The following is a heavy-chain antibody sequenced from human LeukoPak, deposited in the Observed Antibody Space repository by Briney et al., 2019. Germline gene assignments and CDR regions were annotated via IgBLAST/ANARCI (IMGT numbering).Heavy chain of an antibody. J-gene: IGHJ3*02. CDR2: ISGSGDST. V-gene: IGHV3-23*01. D-gene: IGHD4-17*01. CDR1: GFTSSSYA. Sequence: SGGSLRLSCAASGFTSSSYAMNWVRQAPGKGLEWVSAISGSGDSTYYADSAKGRFTISRDNSKNTLYLQMNSLRAEDTAVYYCAKDPLSHGDYVAFDIWGQGTMVTVSS. CDR3: AKDPLSHGDYVAFDI.